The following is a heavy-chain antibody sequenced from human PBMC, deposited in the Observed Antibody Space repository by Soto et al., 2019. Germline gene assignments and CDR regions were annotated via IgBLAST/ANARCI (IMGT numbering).Heavy chain of an antibody. V-gene: IGHV1-18*01. D-gene: IGHD3-22*01. J-gene: IGHJ5*02. CDR1: GYTFTSYG. Sequence: SVKVSCKASGYTFTSYGISWVRQATGQGLEWMGWISAYNGNTNYAQKLQGRVTMTTDTSTSTAYMELRSLRSDDTAVYYCARVPYDSSGYYPVWFDPWGQGTLVTVSS. CDR2: ISAYNGNT. CDR3: ARVPYDSSGYYPVWFDP.